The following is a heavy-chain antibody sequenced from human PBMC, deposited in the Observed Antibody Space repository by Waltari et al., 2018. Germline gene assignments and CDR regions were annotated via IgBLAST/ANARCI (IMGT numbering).Heavy chain of an antibody. Sequence: EVQLVESGGGFIQSGGSLRLSCAASGFTVSSNYMSWVRQAPGKGLEWVSVIFSDGRTYYADSVKGRFTISRDNSKNTLYLQINSLRAEDMAVYYCARDSRGGLFFDYWGQGTLVTVSS. CDR1: GFTVSSNY. J-gene: IGHJ4*02. CDR3: ARDSRGGLFFDY. CDR2: IFSDGRT. V-gene: IGHV3-53*01.